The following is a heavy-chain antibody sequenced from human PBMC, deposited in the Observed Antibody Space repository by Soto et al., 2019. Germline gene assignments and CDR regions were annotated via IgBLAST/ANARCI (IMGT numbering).Heavy chain of an antibody. J-gene: IGHJ6*03. CDR1: GGSISSSSYY. Sequence: QLQLQESGPGLVKPSETLSLTCTVSGGSISSSSYYWGWIRQPPGKGLEWIGSIYYSGSTYYNPSLKSRVTISVDTSKNQFSLKLSSVTAADTAVYYCARRMEQWLPSAEYYYMDVWGKGTTVTVSS. D-gene: IGHD6-19*01. CDR3: ARRMEQWLPSAEYYYMDV. CDR2: IYYSGST. V-gene: IGHV4-39*01.